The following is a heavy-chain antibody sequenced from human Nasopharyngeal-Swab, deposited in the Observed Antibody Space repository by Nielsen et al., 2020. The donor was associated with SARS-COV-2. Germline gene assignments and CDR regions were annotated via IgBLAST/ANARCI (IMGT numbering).Heavy chain of an antibody. D-gene: IGHD6-13*01. CDR2: IDPSDSYT. J-gene: IGHJ5*02. CDR3: AREAEYSSSANWFDP. Sequence: GESLKISCKGSGYSFTSYWISWVRQMPGKGLEWMGRIDPSDSYTNYSPSFQGHVTISADKSISTAYLQWSSLKASDTAMHYCAREAEYSSSANWFDPWGQGTLVTVSS. CDR1: GYSFTSYW. V-gene: IGHV5-10-1*01.